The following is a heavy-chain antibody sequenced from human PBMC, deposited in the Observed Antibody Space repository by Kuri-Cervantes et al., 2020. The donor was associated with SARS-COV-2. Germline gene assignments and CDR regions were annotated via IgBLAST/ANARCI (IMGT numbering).Heavy chain of an antibody. J-gene: IGHJ6*03. V-gene: IGHV4-34*01. Sequence: GSLRLSCAVYGVSFSGYYWSWIRQPPGKGLEWIGEINHSGSTNYNPSLKSRVTISVDTSKNQFSLKLSSVTAADTAVYYCARRNPAYYYYYYMDVWGKGSTVIVAS. CDR1: GVSFSGYY. CDR2: INHSGST. CDR3: ARRNPAYYYYYYMDV.